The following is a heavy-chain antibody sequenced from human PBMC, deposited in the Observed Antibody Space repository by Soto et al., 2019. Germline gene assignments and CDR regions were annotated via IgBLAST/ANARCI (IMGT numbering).Heavy chain of an antibody. CDR3: AKEPKCCTIGAHFPDNWFDP. CDR1: GFTFSNYG. J-gene: IGHJ5*02. CDR2: ISYDGSHE. Sequence: QVQLVESGGGVVQPGRSLRLSCAASGFTFSNYGMHWVRQTPGKGLEWVAVISYDGSHEFYTDSVKGRFTISRDNSKNTLYLQMNSLKTEDTAMYYCAKEPKCCTIGAHFPDNWFDPWGQGTLVTVSS. D-gene: IGHD2-8*01. V-gene: IGHV3-30*18.